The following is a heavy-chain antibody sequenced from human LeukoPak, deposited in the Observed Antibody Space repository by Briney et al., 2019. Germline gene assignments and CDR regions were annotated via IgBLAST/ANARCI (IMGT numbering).Heavy chain of an antibody. CDR3: ATYRYYDYVWGSYRYAFDI. V-gene: IGHV3-48*01. J-gene: IGHJ3*02. Sequence: GGSLRLSCAASGFSFTTYNMNWVRQAPGKGLEWISYISSSSGIIHDADSVKGRFTISRDSSKNTLYLQMNSLRAEDTAVYYCATYRYYDYVWGSYRYAFDIWGQGTMVTVSS. CDR1: GFSFTTYN. CDR2: ISSSSGII. D-gene: IGHD3-16*02.